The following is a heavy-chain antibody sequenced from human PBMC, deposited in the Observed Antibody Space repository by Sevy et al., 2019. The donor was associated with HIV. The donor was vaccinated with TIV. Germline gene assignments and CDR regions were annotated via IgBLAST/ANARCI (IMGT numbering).Heavy chain of an antibody. Sequence: GGSLRLSCAASGFTFSSYAMSWVRQAPGKGLEWVSAISGSGGSTYYADSVKGRFTISRDNSKNTLYLQMNSLRAEDTVVYYCAKDLYDILTGYSTTFDYWGQGTLVTVSS. D-gene: IGHD3-9*01. V-gene: IGHV3-23*01. CDR1: GFTFSSYA. J-gene: IGHJ4*02. CDR3: AKDLYDILTGYSTTFDY. CDR2: ISGSGGST.